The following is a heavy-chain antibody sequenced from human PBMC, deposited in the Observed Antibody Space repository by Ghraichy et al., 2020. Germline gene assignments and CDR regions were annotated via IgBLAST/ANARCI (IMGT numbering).Heavy chain of an antibody. CDR3: VKELAAVAELHNSPQFDY. Sequence: GGSLRLSCSASGFTFSSYAIHWVRQAPGKGLEYVSAISSNGGSTYYADSVKGRFTISRDNSKNILYVEMRSLRAEDTAVYYCVKELAAVAELHNSPQFDYWGQEPWSPSPQ. V-gene: IGHV3-64*05. CDR1: GFTFSSYA. J-gene: IGHJ4*01. CDR2: ISSNGGST. D-gene: IGHD6-13*01.